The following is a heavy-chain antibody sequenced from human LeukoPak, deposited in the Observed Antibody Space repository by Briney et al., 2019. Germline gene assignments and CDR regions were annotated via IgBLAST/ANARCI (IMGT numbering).Heavy chain of an antibody. Sequence: ATVKVSCKASGYTFTSYYMHWVRQAPGQGLEWMGIINPSGGSTSYAQKFQGRVTMTRDTSTSTVYMELSSLRSEDTAVCYCARDPSVATIRTPYYFDYWGQGTLVTVSS. J-gene: IGHJ4*02. CDR1: GYTFTSYY. V-gene: IGHV1-46*01. D-gene: IGHD5-12*01. CDR3: ARDPSVATIRTPYYFDY. CDR2: INPSGGST.